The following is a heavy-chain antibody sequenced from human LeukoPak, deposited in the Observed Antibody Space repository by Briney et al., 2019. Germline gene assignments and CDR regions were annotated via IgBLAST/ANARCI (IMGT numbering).Heavy chain of an antibody. V-gene: IGHV3-11*05. Sequence: YPGGSLRLSCAASGFTFSDYYMSWIRQAPGKGLEWVSYISSSSSYTNYADSVKGRFTISRDNVKNSLYLQMNSLRAEDTAVYYCARGEGSYPPDYWGQGTLVTVSS. CDR3: ARGEGSYPPDY. CDR2: ISSSSSYT. CDR1: GFTFSDYY. D-gene: IGHD3-16*02. J-gene: IGHJ4*02.